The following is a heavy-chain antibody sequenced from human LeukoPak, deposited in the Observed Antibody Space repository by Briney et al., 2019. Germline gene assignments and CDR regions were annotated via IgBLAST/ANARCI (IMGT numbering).Heavy chain of an antibody. CDR2: INPNSGGT. D-gene: IGHD2-2*01. V-gene: IGHV1-2*02. CDR1: GYTFTSYG. Sequence: GASVKVSCKASGYTFTSYGISWVRQAPGQGLEWMGWINPNSGGTNYAQKFQGRVTMTRDTSISTAYMELSRPTSDDTAVYYRATERPTVVVPAALAPWGQGTLVTVSS. J-gene: IGHJ5*02. CDR3: ATERPTVVVPAALAP.